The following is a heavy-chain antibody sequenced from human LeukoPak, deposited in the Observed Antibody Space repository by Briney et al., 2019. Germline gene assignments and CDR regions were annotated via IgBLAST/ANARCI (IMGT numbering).Heavy chain of an antibody. CDR2: INPNSGGP. CDR1: GYTFTGYY. Sequence: ASVKVSCKASGYTFTGYYMHWVRQAPGQGLEWMGWINPNSGGPNYAQKFQGRVTMTRDTSISTAYMELSRLRSDDTAVYYCARDRRDGGTFDYWGQGTLVTVSS. D-gene: IGHD4-23*01. CDR3: ARDRRDGGTFDY. J-gene: IGHJ4*02. V-gene: IGHV1-2*02.